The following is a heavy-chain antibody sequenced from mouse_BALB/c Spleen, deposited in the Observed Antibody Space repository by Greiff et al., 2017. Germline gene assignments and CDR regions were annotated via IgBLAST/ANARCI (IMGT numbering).Heavy chain of an antibody. V-gene: IGHV3-6*02. CDR1: GYSITSGYY. J-gene: IGHJ4*01. D-gene: IGHD1-1*01. Sequence: EVKLLESGPGLVKPSQSLSLTCSVTGYSITSGYYWNWIRQFPGNKLEWMGYISYDGSNNYNPSLKNRISITRDTSKNQFFLKLNSVTTEDTATYYCARAFYYGSSYSAMDYWGQGTSVTVSS. CDR2: ISYDGSN. CDR3: ARAFYYGSSYSAMDY.